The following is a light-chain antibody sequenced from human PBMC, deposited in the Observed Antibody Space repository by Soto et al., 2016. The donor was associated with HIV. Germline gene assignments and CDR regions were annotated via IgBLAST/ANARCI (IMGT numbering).Light chain of an antibody. J-gene: IGKJ1*01. V-gene: IGKV1-5*03. Sequence: DIQMTQSPSTLSASIGDRVTITCRASQSFSSWLAWYQQKPGKAPKLLMSKASILETGVPSRFSGSGSGTDFTLTISDLQHEDLATYYCQQSSRTPRTFGQGTKVEI. CDR1: QSFSSW. CDR3: QQSSRTPRT. CDR2: KAS.